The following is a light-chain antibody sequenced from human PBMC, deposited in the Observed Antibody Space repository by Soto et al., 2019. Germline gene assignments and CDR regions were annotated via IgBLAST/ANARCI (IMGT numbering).Light chain of an antibody. Sequence: DIQMTQSPSSLSASVGDRVTITCRASQSISNYLNWYQQKPGKAPKLLIYAASSLQSGVPSRFSGSGSGTDFTLTISSLQPEDFVATYYCQQSYSTPYTFGQGTKLEIK. J-gene: IGKJ2*01. CDR3: QQSYSTPYT. V-gene: IGKV1-39*01. CDR1: QSISNY. CDR2: AAS.